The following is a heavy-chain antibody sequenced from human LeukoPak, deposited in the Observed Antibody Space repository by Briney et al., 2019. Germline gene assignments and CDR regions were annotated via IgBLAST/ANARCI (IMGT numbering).Heavy chain of an antibody. CDR2: INPSGGST. D-gene: IGHD6-13*01. Sequence: ASVKVSCTEAGYNSTRYYMHRVRQAPGQGLEWMGIINPSGGSTSYAQKFQGRVTMTRDTSTSTVYMELSSLRSEDTAVYYCARDWYIIAASMGELDNWVQGTLVTVSS. CDR1: GYNSTRYY. V-gene: IGHV1-46*01. J-gene: IGHJ4*02. CDR3: ARDWYIIAASMGELDN.